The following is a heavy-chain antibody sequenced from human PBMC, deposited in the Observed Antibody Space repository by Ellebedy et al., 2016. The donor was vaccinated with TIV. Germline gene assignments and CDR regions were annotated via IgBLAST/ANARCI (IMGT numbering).Heavy chain of an antibody. CDR3: ARGGRSLGYSSGWWFDP. V-gene: IGHV4-34*01. D-gene: IGHD6-19*01. Sequence: SETLSLXXAVYGASFSGYYWSWIRQPPGKGLEWIGEINHSGSTNYNPSLKSRVTISVDTSKNQFSLKLSSVTAADTAVYYCARGGRSLGYSSGWWFDPWGQGTLVTVSS. CDR1: GASFSGYY. J-gene: IGHJ5*02. CDR2: INHSGST.